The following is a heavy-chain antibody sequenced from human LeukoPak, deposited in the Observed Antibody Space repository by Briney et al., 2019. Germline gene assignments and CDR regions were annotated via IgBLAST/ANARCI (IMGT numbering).Heavy chain of an antibody. J-gene: IGHJ6*03. Sequence: SVKVSCKASGFTFTSSAVQWVRQARGQRLEWIGWIVVGSGNTNYAQKFQERVTITRDMSTSTAYMELSSLRSEDTAVYYCAAGSDYYYYYMDVWGKGTTVTVSS. CDR2: IVVGSGNT. CDR1: GFTFTSSA. V-gene: IGHV1-58*01. CDR3: AAGSDYYYYYMDV.